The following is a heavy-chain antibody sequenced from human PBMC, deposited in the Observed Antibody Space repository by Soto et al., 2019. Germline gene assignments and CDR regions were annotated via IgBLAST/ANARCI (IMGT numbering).Heavy chain of an antibody. CDR2: IRGSGGST. D-gene: IGHD3-22*01. CDR3: AKTLYYYDSSGYQ. CDR1: GFTFSSYA. J-gene: IGHJ4*02. Sequence: GGSLRLSCAASGFTFSSYAMSWVRQAPGKGLEWVSAIRGSGGSTYYADSVKGRFTISRDNSKNTLYLQMNSLRAEDTAVYYCAKTLYYYDSSGYQWGQGTLVTVSS. V-gene: IGHV3-23*01.